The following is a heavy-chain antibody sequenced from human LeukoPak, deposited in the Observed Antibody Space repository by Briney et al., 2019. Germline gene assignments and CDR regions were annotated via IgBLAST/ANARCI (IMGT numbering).Heavy chain of an antibody. CDR2: IYYSGST. V-gene: IGHV4-39*07. D-gene: IGHD3-10*01. Sequence: SETLSLTCSVPLGSISSSSYYWGWIRQPPGKGLEWIGSIYYSGSTYYNPSLKSRVTISVDTSKNQFSLKLGSVTAADTAVYYCARTRSPGGAFDIWGQGTMVTVSS. J-gene: IGHJ3*02. CDR1: LGSISSSSYY. CDR3: ARTRSPGGAFDI.